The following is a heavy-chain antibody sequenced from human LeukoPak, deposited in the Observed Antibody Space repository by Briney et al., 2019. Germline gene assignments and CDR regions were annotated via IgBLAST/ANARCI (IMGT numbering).Heavy chain of an antibody. V-gene: IGHV4-39*01. CDR2: IYYTGST. D-gene: IGHD3-10*01. CDR3: ARHSGSGSESRPFDP. Sequence: PSETLSLTCSVSGGSVTSGGFYWRWLRQPPGKGPEWIATIYYTGSTYYNPSLKSRLTNSIYTSKNQFSLRLASVTATNTAVYHCARHSGSGSESRPFDPWGQGTLVSVSS. J-gene: IGHJ5*02. CDR1: GGSVTSGGFY.